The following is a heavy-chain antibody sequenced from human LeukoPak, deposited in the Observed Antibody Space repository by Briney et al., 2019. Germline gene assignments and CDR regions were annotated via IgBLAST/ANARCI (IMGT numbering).Heavy chain of an antibody. CDR3: ASRRNSSSWYRLHNWFDP. V-gene: IGHV4-39*01. CDR1: GGSISSSSYY. Sequence: PSETLSLTCTVSGGSISSSSYYWGWIRQPPGKGLEWIGSIYYSGSTYYNPSLKSRVTISVYTSKNQFSLKLSSVTAADTAVYYCASRRNSSSWYRLHNWFDPWGQGTLVTVSS. D-gene: IGHD6-13*01. CDR2: IYYSGST. J-gene: IGHJ5*02.